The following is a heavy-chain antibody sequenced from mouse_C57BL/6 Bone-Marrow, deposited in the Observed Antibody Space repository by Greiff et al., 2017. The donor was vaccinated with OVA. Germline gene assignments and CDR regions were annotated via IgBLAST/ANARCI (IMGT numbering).Heavy chain of an antibody. CDR2: IYPRSGNT. J-gene: IGHJ4*01. D-gene: IGHD1-1*01. V-gene: IGHV1-81*01. CDR3: ARYYYGSIPYAMDY. CDR1: GYTFTSYG. Sequence: QVQLQQSGAELARPGASVKLSCKASGYTFTSYGISWVKQRTGQGLEWIGEIYPRSGNTYYNEKFKGKATLTADKSSSTAYMELRSLTSEDSAVYFCARYYYGSIPYAMDYWGQGTSVTVSS.